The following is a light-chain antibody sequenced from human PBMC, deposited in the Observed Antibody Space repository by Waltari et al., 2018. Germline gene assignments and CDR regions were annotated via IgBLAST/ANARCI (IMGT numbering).Light chain of an antibody. CDR1: QTVNSN. J-gene: IGKJ3*01. V-gene: IGKV3-15*01. CDR2: GAS. CDR3: QHYNNWSGA. Sequence: EIVMTHSPATLSVSPGERATLSCRASQTVNSNLAWFQQRPGQAPRLLIYGASTRATGIPARFSGSGSGTEFTLTISSLQSEDFAVYYCQHYNNWSGAFGPGTKVDIK.